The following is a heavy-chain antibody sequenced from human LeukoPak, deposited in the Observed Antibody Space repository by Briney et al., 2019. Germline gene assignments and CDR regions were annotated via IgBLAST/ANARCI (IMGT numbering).Heavy chain of an antibody. Sequence: GGSLRLSCAASGFTFSNAWMSWVRQAPGKGLEWVGRIKSKTDGGTTDYAAPVKGRFTISRDDSKNTLYLQMNSLKTEDTAIYYCTTDWYCSSTSCLRFDYWGQGTLVTVSS. J-gene: IGHJ4*02. D-gene: IGHD2-2*01. CDR1: GFTFSNAW. CDR3: TTDWYCSSTSCLRFDY. V-gene: IGHV3-15*01. CDR2: IKSKTDGGTT.